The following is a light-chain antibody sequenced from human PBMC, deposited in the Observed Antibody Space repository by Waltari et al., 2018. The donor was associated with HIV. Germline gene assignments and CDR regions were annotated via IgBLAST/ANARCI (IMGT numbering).Light chain of an antibody. Sequence: QSALTQPASVSGNPGQSVTITCTGTNIDVGYYNLVSWYQQPPGRAPKLIIYDVSKRPSGLSRRFSGSKSGYWASLTVSGLLTEDESHYYGLTYGSDSKTWHFGGGTYLTV. V-gene: IGLV2-23*02. CDR3: LTYGSDSKTWH. J-gene: IGLJ2*01. CDR2: DVS. CDR1: NIDVGYYNL.